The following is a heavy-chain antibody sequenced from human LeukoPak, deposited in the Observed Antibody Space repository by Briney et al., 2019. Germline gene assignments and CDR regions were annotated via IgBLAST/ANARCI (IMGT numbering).Heavy chain of an antibody. CDR2: ILCDGSNK. CDR3: ARPYCSGGSCYSGHFDY. J-gene: IGHJ4*02. D-gene: IGHD2-15*01. CDR1: GFTFSSYG. Sequence: PGGSLRLSCLASGFTFSSYGIHWVRQAPGKGLEWVAFILCDGSNKFYADSVKGRFTISKHNSKNPLYLQMNSLRAEDTAVYYCARPYCSGGSCYSGHFDYWGQGTLVTVSS. V-gene: IGHV3-30*02.